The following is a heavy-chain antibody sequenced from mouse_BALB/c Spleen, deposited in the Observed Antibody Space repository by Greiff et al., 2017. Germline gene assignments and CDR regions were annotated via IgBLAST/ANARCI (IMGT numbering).Heavy chain of an antibody. V-gene: IGHV5-6-5*01. J-gene: IGHJ3*01. CDR1: GFTFSSYA. Sequence: EVKVVESGGGLVKPGGSLKLSCAASGFTFSSYAMSWVRQTPEKRLEWVASISSGGSTYYPDSVKGRFTISRDNARNILYLQMSSLRSEDTAMYYCARGGSYYGSSTGFAYWGQGTLVTVSA. CDR2: ISSGGST. D-gene: IGHD1-1*01. CDR3: ARGGSYYGSSTGFAY.